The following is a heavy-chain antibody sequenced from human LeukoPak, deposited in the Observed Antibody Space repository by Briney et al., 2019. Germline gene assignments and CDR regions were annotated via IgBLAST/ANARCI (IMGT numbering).Heavy chain of an antibody. D-gene: IGHD6-19*01. Sequence: GGSLRLSCSASGFAFSSFPMHWVRQAPGKGLEYVSVIRSNEENTDYADSVKGRFTISRDNSKNTLYLHMSSLRPEDTAVYYCVKTRVGGGWYGYYLDYWGQGTLVTVSS. CDR3: VKTRVGGGWYGYYLDY. CDR1: GFAFSSFP. V-gene: IGHV3-64D*09. J-gene: IGHJ4*02. CDR2: IRSNEENT.